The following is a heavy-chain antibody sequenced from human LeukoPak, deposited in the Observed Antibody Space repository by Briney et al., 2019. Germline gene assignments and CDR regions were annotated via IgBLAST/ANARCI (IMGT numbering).Heavy chain of an antibody. Sequence: PGRSLRLSCAAPGFSFSNYGMHWVRQAPGKGLEWVAVISYDGSDKYYTDSVKGRFTISRDNSKNTLYLQMNSLRSEDTAVYYCAKDGSLVAGYNWNYFDYWGQGALVTVSS. CDR1: GFSFSNYG. V-gene: IGHV3-30*18. CDR2: ISYDGSDK. CDR3: AKDGSLVAGYNWNYFDY. J-gene: IGHJ4*02. D-gene: IGHD1-20*01.